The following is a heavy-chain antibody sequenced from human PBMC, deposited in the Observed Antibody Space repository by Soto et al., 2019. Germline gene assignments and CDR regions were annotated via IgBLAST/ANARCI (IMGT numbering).Heavy chain of an antibody. J-gene: IGHJ5*02. Sequence: PSETLSLTCTVSGDSVSSTPYSWGCFRQPPGKGLEWIGSIYKTGSSYNPSLKSRVTISQDTSKTQFSLKLSSVTAADTAIYYCAKLPTGFPNWIDPWGQGIPVTVSS. CDR3: AKLPTGFPNWIDP. V-gene: IGHV4-39*01. CDR1: GDSVSSTPYS. D-gene: IGHD2-21*01. CDR2: IYKTGS.